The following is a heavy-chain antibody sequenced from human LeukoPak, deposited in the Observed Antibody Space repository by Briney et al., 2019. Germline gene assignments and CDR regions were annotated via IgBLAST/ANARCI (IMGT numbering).Heavy chain of an antibody. D-gene: IGHD2-8*01. Sequence: PSETLSPTCAVYGGSFSGYYWSWIRQPPGKGLEWIGEINHSGSTNYNPSLKSRVTISVDTSKNQFSLKLSSVTAADTAVYYCARAQRMWYHHYYYYYGMDVWGQGTTVTVSS. CDR1: GGSFSGYY. CDR2: INHSGST. CDR3: ARAQRMWYHHYYYYYGMDV. J-gene: IGHJ6*02. V-gene: IGHV4-34*01.